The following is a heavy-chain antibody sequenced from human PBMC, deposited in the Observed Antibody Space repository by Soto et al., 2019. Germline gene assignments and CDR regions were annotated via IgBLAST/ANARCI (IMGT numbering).Heavy chain of an antibody. CDR1: GFTFSSYA. D-gene: IGHD4-17*01. Sequence: GGSLRLSCAASGFTFSSYAMSWVRQAPGKGLEWVSAISGSGGSTYYADSAKGRFTISRDNSKNTLYLQMDSLRAEDTAVYYCTTDRPSRLRNPRVWGRGTLVTVSS. CDR3: TTDRPSRLRNPRV. V-gene: IGHV3-23*01. J-gene: IGHJ4*02. CDR2: ISGSGGST.